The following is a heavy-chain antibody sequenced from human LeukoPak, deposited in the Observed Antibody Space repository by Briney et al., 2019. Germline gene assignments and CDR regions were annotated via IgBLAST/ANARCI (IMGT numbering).Heavy chain of an antibody. J-gene: IGHJ6*03. D-gene: IGHD3-22*01. CDR1: GSSFTSYW. CDR3: ATWGARGSSGYWDMDV. V-gene: IGHV5-51*01. CDR2: IYPGDSDT. Sequence: HGESLKISCKGSGSSFTSYWIGWVRQMPGKGLEWIGIIYPGDSDTRYSPSFQGHVTISADKSISTAYLQWNSLKASDTAMYFCATWGARGSSGYWDMDVWGKGTTVTVSS.